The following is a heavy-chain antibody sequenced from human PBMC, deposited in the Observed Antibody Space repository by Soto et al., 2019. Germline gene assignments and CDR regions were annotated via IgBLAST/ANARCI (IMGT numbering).Heavy chain of an antibody. V-gene: IGHV1-69*01. D-gene: IGHD2-2*01. CDR3: ARSQGSSTSLEIYYYYYYGRDV. J-gene: IGHJ6*02. CDR1: GGTFSSYA. Sequence: QVQLVQSGAEVKKPGSSVKVSCKASGGTFSSYAISWVRQAPGQGLEWMGGIIPISDTTNYAQKFQGRVTITADESTSTAYMERSSLRSEDTAVYYCARSQGSSTSLEIYYYYYYGRDVGAKGPRSPSP. CDR2: IIPISDTT.